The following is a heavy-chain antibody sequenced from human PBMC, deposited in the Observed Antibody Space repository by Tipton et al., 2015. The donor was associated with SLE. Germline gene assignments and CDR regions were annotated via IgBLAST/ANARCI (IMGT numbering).Heavy chain of an antibody. J-gene: IGHJ6*02. Sequence: QLVQSGPEVKKPGASVKVSCKASGYTFTSYGISWVRQAPGQGLEWMGWISAYNGNTNYAQKLQGRVTMTTDTSTSTAYMELRSLRSDDTAVYYCARSLPGYYDFWSGYFGARYGMDVWGQGTTVTVSS. CDR1: GYTFTSYG. D-gene: IGHD3-3*01. V-gene: IGHV1-18*01. CDR2: ISAYNGNT. CDR3: ARSLPGYYDFWSGYFGARYGMDV.